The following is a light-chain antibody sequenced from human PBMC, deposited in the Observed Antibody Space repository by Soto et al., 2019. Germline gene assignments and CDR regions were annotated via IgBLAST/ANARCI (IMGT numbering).Light chain of an antibody. J-gene: IGKJ5*01. Sequence: EIVMTQSPATLSVSPGETASLSCRASQSAGNFLACYQQKPGQAPRLLIYYRSTRATGITARFSGSGSETEFFLSFNRLQSEDSAVYYCQQHNQWRITFCQGARLEIK. CDR2: YRS. V-gene: IGKV3D-15*01. CDR3: QQHNQWRIT. CDR1: QSAGNF.